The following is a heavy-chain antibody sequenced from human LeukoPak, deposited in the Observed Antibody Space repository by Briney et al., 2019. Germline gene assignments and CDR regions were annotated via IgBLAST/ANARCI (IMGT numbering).Heavy chain of an antibody. Sequence: GGSLRLSCAASGFTFSSYAMSWVRQAPGKGLEWVSAISGSGGSTYYADSVKGRFTISRDNSKNTLYLQMNSLRAEDTAVYYCAKSSPYYYDSSGFATQEENAFDIWGQGTMVTVSS. D-gene: IGHD3-22*01. J-gene: IGHJ3*02. CDR3: AKSSPYYYDSSGFATQEENAFDI. V-gene: IGHV3-23*01. CDR2: ISGSGGST. CDR1: GFTFSSYA.